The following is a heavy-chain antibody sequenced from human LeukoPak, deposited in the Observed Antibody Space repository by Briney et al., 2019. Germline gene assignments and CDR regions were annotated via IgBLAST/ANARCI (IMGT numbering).Heavy chain of an antibody. CDR2: TNEDGGMT. D-gene: IGHD5-12*01. CDR3: AKDFTGYSDI. Sequence: GGSLRLSCVDSEFTLKNYWVHWVRQPPGKGLVWVARTNEDGGMTNYAASVRGRFTIPRDNAKNTVYLQMNSLRAEDTAVYYCAKDFTGYSDIWGQGTPVTVSS. J-gene: IGHJ4*02. V-gene: IGHV3-74*01. CDR1: EFTLKNYW.